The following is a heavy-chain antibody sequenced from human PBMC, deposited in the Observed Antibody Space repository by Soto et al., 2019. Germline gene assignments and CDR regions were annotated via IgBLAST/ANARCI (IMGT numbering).Heavy chain of an antibody. CDR2: ISWDGGST. CDR1: GFTFDDYA. Sequence: GGSVRLSCAASGFTFDDYAMHWVRQAPGKGLEWVSLISWDGGSTYYADSVKGRFTISRDNSKNSLYLQMNSLRAEDTALYYCAKDLGYCSSTSCSPIWGYYYGMDVWGQGTTVTVS. V-gene: IGHV3-43D*04. CDR3: AKDLGYCSSTSCSPIWGYYYGMDV. D-gene: IGHD2-2*01. J-gene: IGHJ6*02.